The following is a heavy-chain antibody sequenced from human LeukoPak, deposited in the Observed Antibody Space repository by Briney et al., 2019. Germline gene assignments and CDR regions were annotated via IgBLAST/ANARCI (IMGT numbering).Heavy chain of an antibody. J-gene: IGHJ4*02. Sequence: GGSLRLSCAASGFTFSSYGMHWVRQAPGKGLEWVAVISYDGSNKYYADSVKGRFTISRDNSKNTLYLQMNSLRAEDTAVYYCARSVDTAMAPYFDYWGQGTLVTVSS. V-gene: IGHV3-30*03. CDR1: GFTFSSYG. CDR3: ARSVDTAMAPYFDY. D-gene: IGHD5-18*01. CDR2: ISYDGSNK.